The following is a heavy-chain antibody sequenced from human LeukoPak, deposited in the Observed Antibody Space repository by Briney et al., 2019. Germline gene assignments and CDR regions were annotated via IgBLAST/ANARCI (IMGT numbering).Heavy chain of an antibody. J-gene: IGHJ4*02. D-gene: IGHD5-18*01. CDR1: IDSTNGNY. CDR2: ISSSDNTI. V-gene: IGHV3-11*04. Sequence: LSLTCAVSIDSTNGNYWSWVRQSPGKGLEWVSYISSSDNTIHYADSVKGRFTISRDNAKNSLYLEMNSLRDEDTAVYYCARVHRGYSYGRLDYWGQGTLVTVSS. CDR3: ARVHRGYSYGRLDY.